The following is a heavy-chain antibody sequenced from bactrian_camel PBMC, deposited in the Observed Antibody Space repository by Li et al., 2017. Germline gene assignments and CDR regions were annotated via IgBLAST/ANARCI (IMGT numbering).Heavy chain of an antibody. CDR1: SLNRVKFGY. CDR3: ATLSPVWTSYNRH. Sequence: HVQLVESGGGLVQPGGSLTLSCSTSSLNRVKFGYVSWFRQAPWKEREGVAAIDGDGTIAYAESVKGRFAISRDNPRNTVYLQMNSLKTEDTAVYYCATLSPVWTSYNRHWGQGTQVTVS. CDR2: IDGDGTI. V-gene: IGHV3S53*01. J-gene: IGHJ4*01. D-gene: IGHD2*01.